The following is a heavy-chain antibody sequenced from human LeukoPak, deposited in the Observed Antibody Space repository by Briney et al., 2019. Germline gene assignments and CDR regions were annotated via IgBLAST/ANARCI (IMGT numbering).Heavy chain of an antibody. CDR1: GGSISSSSYY. D-gene: IGHD4-17*01. V-gene: IGHV4-39*07. J-gene: IGHJ4*02. Sequence: SETLSLTCTVSGGSISSSSYYWGWIRQPPGKGLEWIGSIYYSGSTYYNPSLKSRVTISVDTSKNQFSLKLSSVTAADTTVYYCARDGLRGTDYDPGYWGQGTLVTVSS. CDR3: ARDGLRGTDYDPGY. CDR2: IYYSGST.